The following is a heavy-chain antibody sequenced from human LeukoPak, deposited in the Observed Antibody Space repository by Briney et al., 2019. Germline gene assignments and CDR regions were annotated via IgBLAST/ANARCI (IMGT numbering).Heavy chain of an antibody. CDR2: IVVGSGNT. D-gene: IGHD2-21*02. J-gene: IGHJ6*02. CDR3: AAVARWGRVMDV. CDR1: GFTFTSSA. V-gene: IGHV1-58*02. Sequence: SVKVSCKASGFTFTSSAMQWVRQARGQRLEWIGWIVVGSGNTNYAQKFQERVTISRDMSTSTAYMELSSLRSEDTAVYYCAAVARWGRVMDVWGQGTTVTVSS.